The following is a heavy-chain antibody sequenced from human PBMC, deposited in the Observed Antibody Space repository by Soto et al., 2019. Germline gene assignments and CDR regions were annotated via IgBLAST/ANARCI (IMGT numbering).Heavy chain of an antibody. J-gene: IGHJ6*02. V-gene: IGHV1-69*12. Sequence: VQLVQSGAEVTKPGSSVKVSCKASGGTFSSYAISWVRQAPGQGLEWMGGIIPIFGTANYAQKFQGRVTITADESTSTAYMELSSLISDDTAVYYCARRYCSGGSCYRYGMDVWGQGTTVTVSS. D-gene: IGHD2-15*01. CDR2: IIPIFGTA. CDR1: GGTFSSYA. CDR3: ARRYCSGGSCYRYGMDV.